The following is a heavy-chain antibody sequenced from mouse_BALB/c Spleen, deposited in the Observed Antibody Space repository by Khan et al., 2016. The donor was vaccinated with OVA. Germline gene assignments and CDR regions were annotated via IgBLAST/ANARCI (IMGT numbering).Heavy chain of an antibody. Sequence: QMQLEESGAELARPGASVKMSCKASGYTFTSYTMHWVKQRPGQGLEWIGYINPSSGYTNYNQKFKDKATLTADKSSSTAYMQLGSLTSEDSAVYYCARLTPYGYDAWFAYWGQGTLVTVSA. CDR3: ARLTPYGYDAWFAY. CDR1: GYTFTSYT. CDR2: INPSSGYT. J-gene: IGHJ3*01. D-gene: IGHD2-2*01. V-gene: IGHV1-4*01.